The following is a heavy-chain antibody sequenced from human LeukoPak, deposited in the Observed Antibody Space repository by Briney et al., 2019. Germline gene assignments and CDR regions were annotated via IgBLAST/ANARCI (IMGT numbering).Heavy chain of an antibody. CDR2: INHSGST. V-gene: IGHV4-38-2*02. Sequence: SETLSLTCTVSGYSISSGYYWGWIRQPPGKGLEWIGEINHSGSTNYNPSLKSRVTMSVDTSKNQLSLKLSSVTAADTAVYYCARLFDYWGQGTLVTVSS. CDR1: GYSISSGYY. J-gene: IGHJ4*02. CDR3: ARLFDY.